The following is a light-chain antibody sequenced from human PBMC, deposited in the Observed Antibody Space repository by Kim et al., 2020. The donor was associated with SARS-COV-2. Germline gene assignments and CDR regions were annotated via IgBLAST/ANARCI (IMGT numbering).Light chain of an antibody. J-gene: IGKJ4*01. CDR3: HQYGRSPLT. V-gene: IGKV3-20*01. CDR1: QSLDTRY. CDR2: GTS. Sequence: VVFTPSPGTLSLSPGETATLSCRASQSLDTRYFAWYRRKPGQAPRLLIYGTSNRATGIPDRFSGSVSGTDFTLTITRLEPEDSALYYCHQYGRSPLTFGEGTQVDIK.